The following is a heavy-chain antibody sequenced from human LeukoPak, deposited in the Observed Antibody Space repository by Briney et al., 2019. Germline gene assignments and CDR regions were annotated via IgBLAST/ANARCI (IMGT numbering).Heavy chain of an antibody. CDR3: ARHQGSGSYPFDY. J-gene: IGHJ4*02. Sequence: SETLSLTCTVSGGSISTYYWSWIRQPPGKGLEWIGNIYYSGSTNYNPSPKSRVTISVDTSKNQFSLKLSSVTAADTAVYYCARHQGSGSYPFDYWGQGTLVTVSS. CDR2: IYYSGST. CDR1: GGSISTYY. D-gene: IGHD3-10*01. V-gene: IGHV4-59*08.